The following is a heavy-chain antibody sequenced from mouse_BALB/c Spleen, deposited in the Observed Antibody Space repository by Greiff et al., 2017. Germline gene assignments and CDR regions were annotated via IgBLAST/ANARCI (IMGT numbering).Heavy chain of an antibody. V-gene: IGHV1-7*01. Sequence: LQQSGAELAKPGASVKMSCKASGYTFTSYWMHWVKQRPGQGLEWIGYINPSTGYTEYNQKFKDKATLTADKSSSTAYMQLSSLTSEDSAVYYCARAYGNYHAMDYWGQGTSVTVAS. J-gene: IGHJ4*01. CDR2: INPSTGYT. CDR1: GYTFTSYW. CDR3: ARAYGNYHAMDY. D-gene: IGHD2-1*01.